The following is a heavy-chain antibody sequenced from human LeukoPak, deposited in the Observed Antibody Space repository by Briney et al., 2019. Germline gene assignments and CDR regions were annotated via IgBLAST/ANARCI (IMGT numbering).Heavy chain of an antibody. CDR3: TRVVRYTNSWYPNYYFDY. CDR2: IFSNYEK. D-gene: IGHD6-13*01. J-gene: IGHJ4*02. CDR1: GFSLSTTRMG. Sequence: SGPVLVKPTETLTLTCTVSGFSLSTTRMGVSWIRQPPGKALEWLAPIFSNYEKSYSTSLKSRLTISKDTSKSQVVLTMTNMDPVDTGTYYCTRVVRYTNSWYPNYYFDYWGQGTLVTVSS. V-gene: IGHV2-26*01.